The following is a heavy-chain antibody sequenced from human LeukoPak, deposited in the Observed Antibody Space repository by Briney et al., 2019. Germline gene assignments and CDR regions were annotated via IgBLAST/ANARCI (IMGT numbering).Heavy chain of an antibody. J-gene: IGHJ4*02. CDR2: ISGGGETT. Sequence: GGSLTLSCAASGFTFNNYAMNWVRQAPGKGLESVSSISGGGETTYYADSAKGRFTISRDNSQNTLYLQMNSLRAEDTAVYYCARDYADYVGYFFFDYWGQGTLVTVSS. CDR1: GFTFNNYA. CDR3: ARDYADYVGYFFFDY. D-gene: IGHD4-17*01. V-gene: IGHV3-23*01.